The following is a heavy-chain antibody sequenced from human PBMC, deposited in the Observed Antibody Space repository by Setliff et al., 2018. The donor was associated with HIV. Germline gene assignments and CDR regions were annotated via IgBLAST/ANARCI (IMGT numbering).Heavy chain of an antibody. D-gene: IGHD3-3*01. CDR2: IYYSGNT. V-gene: IGHV4-31*03. CDR1: GGSISSGGYY. Sequence: PSETLSLTCTVSGGSISSGGYYWSWIRQHPGRGLEWIGYIYYSGNTYYNPSLKSRLTMSVDPSKNQFSLNLTSVTAADTAVYYCARDRGSYNFWSGLARGDNWFDPWGQGTLVTVSS. CDR3: ARDRGSYNFWSGLARGDNWFDP. J-gene: IGHJ5*02.